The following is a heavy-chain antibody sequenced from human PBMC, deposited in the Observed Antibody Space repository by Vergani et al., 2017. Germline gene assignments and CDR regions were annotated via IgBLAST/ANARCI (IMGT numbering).Heavy chain of an antibody. J-gene: IGHJ5*02. V-gene: IGHV1-69*01. CDR3: EKCVPVSPAANRGWFDP. CDR1: GGTFSSYA. Sequence: QVQLVQSGAEVKKPGSSVKVSCTASGGTFSSYAISWVRQAPGQGLEWMGGLIPIFGTANYAQKFQGRVMITADESTSTAYMELSSLRPEDTAVYYCEKCVPVSPAANRGWFDPWGQRTLITVSS. D-gene: IGHD2-2*01. CDR2: LIPIFGTA.